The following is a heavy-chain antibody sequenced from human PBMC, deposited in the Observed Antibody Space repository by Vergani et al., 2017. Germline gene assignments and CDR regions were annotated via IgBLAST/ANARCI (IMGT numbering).Heavy chain of an antibody. D-gene: IGHD2-15*01. J-gene: IGHJ4*02. CDR2: IKQDGSEK. CDR3: AKDKARYCSGGSCGGIDY. V-gene: IGHV3-7*03. Sequence: EVQLVESGGGLVQPGGSLRLSCAASGFTFSSYWMSWVRQAPGKGLEWVANIKQDGSEKYYVDSVKGRFTISRDNAKNSLYLQMNSLRAEDTALYYCAKDKARYCSGGSCGGIDYWGQGTLVTVSS. CDR1: GFTFSSYW.